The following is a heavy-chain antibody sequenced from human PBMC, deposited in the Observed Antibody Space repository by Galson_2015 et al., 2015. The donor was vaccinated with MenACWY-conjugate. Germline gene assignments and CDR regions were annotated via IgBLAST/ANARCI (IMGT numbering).Heavy chain of an antibody. CDR1: GFPFSSIG. J-gene: IGHJ1*01. CDR3: ATSNYYDGGGPVCLN. D-gene: IGHD3-22*01. CDR2: ISKDARQT. Sequence: SCAAAGFPFSSIGMHWVRRSPGKGLEWLALISKDARQTFYADSVEGRFTISRDNSNNTLYLEMNSLRVDDTAVYYCATSNYYDGGGPVCLNWGQGTLVTVSS. V-gene: IGHV3-30*03.